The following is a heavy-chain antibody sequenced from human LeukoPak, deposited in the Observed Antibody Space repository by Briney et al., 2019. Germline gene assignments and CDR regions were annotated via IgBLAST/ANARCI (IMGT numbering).Heavy chain of an antibody. CDR2: INHSGST. V-gene: IGHV4-34*01. Sequence: SETLSLTCAVYGGSFSGYYWSWIRQPPGKGLEWIGEINHSGSTNYNPSLKSRVTISVDTSKNQFSLKLSSVTAADTAVYHCARGRGGQIDYWGQGTLVTVSS. CDR1: GGSFSGYY. J-gene: IGHJ4*02. D-gene: IGHD2-15*01. CDR3: ARGRGGQIDY.